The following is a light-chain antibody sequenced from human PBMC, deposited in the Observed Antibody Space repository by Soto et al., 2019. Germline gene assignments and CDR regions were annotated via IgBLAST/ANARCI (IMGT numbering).Light chain of an antibody. CDR1: SSDVGGYNY. CDR3: SSDAGSNNVV. V-gene: IGLV2-8*01. Sequence: QSALSQPPSASGSPGQSVTISCTGTSSDVGGYNYVSWYQHHPGKAPKLMIDEVTKRPSGVPDRFSGSKSGNTASLTVSGLQAEDDSDYYCSSDAGSNNVVFGGGTKLTVL. CDR2: EVT. J-gene: IGLJ2*01.